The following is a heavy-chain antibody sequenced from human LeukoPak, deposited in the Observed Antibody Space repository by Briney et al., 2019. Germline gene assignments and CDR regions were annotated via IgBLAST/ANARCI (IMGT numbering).Heavy chain of an antibody. CDR3: AKDRRQQLQRLDFDI. D-gene: IGHD1-1*01. Sequence: PGESLSLSCPVSGYSFSSDDYWCCRRQPPGRGLGGIVIIYRSGSTYYHQSQRRRLTISVDTSKHAFCLRLSSVTAADTAVYYCAKDRRQQLQRLDFDIWGKGKMVTVSS. J-gene: IGHJ3*02. V-gene: IGHV4-38-2*02. CDR1: GYSFSSDDY. CDR2: IYRSGST.